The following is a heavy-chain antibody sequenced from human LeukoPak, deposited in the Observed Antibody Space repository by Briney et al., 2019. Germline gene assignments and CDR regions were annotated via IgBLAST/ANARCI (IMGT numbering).Heavy chain of an antibody. Sequence: SETLSLTCTVSGGSISSGGYYWSWIRQHPGTGLEWIGYIYYSGSTYYNPSLKSRVTISVDTSKNQFSLKLSSVTAADTAVYYCARVGYYDSSGYWLGFDYWGQGTLVTVSS. CDR2: IYYSGST. V-gene: IGHV4-31*03. CDR3: ARVGYYDSSGYWLGFDY. D-gene: IGHD3-22*01. J-gene: IGHJ4*02. CDR1: GGSISSGGYY.